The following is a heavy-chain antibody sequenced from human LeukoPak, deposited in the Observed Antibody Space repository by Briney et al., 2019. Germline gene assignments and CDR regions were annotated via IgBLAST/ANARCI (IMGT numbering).Heavy chain of an antibody. D-gene: IGHD6-19*01. J-gene: IGHJ4*02. CDR2: IKRDGSDK. CDR3: ARALYNTGWYPDYFDS. Sequence: GGSLRLSCAASGFSFSTYSMNWVRQAPGKGLEWVANIKRDGSDKYYVGSVDGRFTISRDNAQNSLYLQMSSLRAEDTAIYYCARALYNTGWYPDYFDSWGQGTLVTVSS. CDR1: GFSFSTYS. V-gene: IGHV3-7*01.